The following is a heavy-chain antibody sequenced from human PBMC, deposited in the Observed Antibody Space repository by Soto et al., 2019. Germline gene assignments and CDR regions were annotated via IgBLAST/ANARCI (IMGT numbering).Heavy chain of an antibody. CDR1: GFTFSSYD. CDR3: ARGGGGSSWYDGGSRFDS. D-gene: IGHD6-13*01. V-gene: IGHV3-13*01. J-gene: IGHJ4*02. Sequence: EVQLVESGGGLVQPGGSLRLSCAASGFTFSSYDMHWVGQGTGKGLEWVSAIGAAGDTYYPDSVKGRFTISRENAKNSLYLQMNSLRDEDTGVYYCARGGGGSSWYDGGSRFDSWGKGTLVTVS. CDR2: IGAAGDT.